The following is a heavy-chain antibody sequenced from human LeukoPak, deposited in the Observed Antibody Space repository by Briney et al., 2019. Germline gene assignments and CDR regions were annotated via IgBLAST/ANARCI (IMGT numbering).Heavy chain of an antibody. Sequence: SQTLSLTCAVSGGSISSGGYSWSWIRQPPGKGLEWIGYIYHSGSTYYNPSLKSRVTISVDRSRNQFSLKLTSATAADTAMYYCARGAYGDYVYGDYFDYWGQGALVTVSS. CDR3: ARGAYGDYVYGDYFDY. CDR2: IYHSGST. J-gene: IGHJ4*02. D-gene: IGHD4-17*01. V-gene: IGHV4-30-2*01. CDR1: GGSISSGGYS.